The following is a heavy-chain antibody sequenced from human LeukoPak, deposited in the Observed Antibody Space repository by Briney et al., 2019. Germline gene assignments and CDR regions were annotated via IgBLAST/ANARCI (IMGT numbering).Heavy chain of an antibody. J-gene: IGHJ5*02. Sequence: GASVKVSCKASGYTFTSYYMHWVRQVPGQGLEWMGIINPSGGSTSYAQKFQGRVTMTRDMSTSTAYMELSSLRSEDTAVYYCARDGIAAQNWFDPWGQGTLVTVSS. CDR3: ARDGIAAQNWFDP. D-gene: IGHD6-6*01. CDR2: INPSGGST. V-gene: IGHV1-46*01. CDR1: GYTFTSYY.